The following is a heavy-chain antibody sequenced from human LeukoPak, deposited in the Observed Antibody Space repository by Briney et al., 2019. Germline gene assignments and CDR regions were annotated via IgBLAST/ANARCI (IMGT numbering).Heavy chain of an antibody. Sequence: PGGSLRLSCAASGFTFSSYSMNWVRQAPGKGLEWVSSISSSSSYIYYADSVKGRFTISRDNAKNSLYLQMNSLRAEDTAVYYCARAGEVDGYSPSDAFDIWGQGTMVTVSS. CDR3: ARAGEVDGYSPSDAFDI. CDR1: GFTFSSYS. J-gene: IGHJ3*02. V-gene: IGHV3-21*01. CDR2: ISSSSSYI. D-gene: IGHD5-24*01.